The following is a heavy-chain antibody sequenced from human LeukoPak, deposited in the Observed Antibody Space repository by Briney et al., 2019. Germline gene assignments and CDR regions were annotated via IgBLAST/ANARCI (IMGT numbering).Heavy chain of an antibody. CDR2: IYYSGNT. J-gene: IGHJ3*02. CDR3: ARRNDFAI. Sequence: SETLSLTCTVSGGSISGDHWNWIRQPPGKGLEWIGYIYYSGNTNYNPSLKSRVTISVDTSKNQFSLKLNSVTAADTAVYYCARRNDFAIWSPGTMVTVSS. V-gene: IGHV4-59*08. CDR1: GGSISGDH.